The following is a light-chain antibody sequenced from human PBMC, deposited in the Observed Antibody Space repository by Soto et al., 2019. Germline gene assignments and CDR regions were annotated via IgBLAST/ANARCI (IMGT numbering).Light chain of an antibody. V-gene: IGLV2-8*01. Sequence: QSALTQPPSASGSPGQSVTVSCTGTSRDVGAYNYVSWYQQHPGKAPKLMIYEVTKRPSGVPDRFSGFKSGNTASLTVSGLQAEDEADYYCSSYAGSNTIVFGGGTKLTVL. CDR1: SRDVGAYNY. CDR3: SSYAGSNTIV. CDR2: EVT. J-gene: IGLJ2*01.